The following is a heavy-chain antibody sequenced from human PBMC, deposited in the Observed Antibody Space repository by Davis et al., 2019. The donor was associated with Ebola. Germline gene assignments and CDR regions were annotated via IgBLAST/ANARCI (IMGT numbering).Heavy chain of an antibody. J-gene: IGHJ4*02. CDR1: GFTFSSYS. V-gene: IGHV3-21*01. D-gene: IGHD6-6*01. CDR2: ISSSSSYI. Sequence: PGGSLRLSCAASGFTFSSYSMNWVRQAPGKGLEWVSSISSSSSYIYYADSVKGRFTISRDNAKNSLYLQMNSLRAEDTAVYYCARVEALAARYFDYWGQGTLVTVSS. CDR3: ARVEALAARYFDY.